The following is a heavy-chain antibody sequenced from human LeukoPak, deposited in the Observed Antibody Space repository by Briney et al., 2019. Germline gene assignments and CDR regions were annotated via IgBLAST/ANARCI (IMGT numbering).Heavy chain of an antibody. CDR2: INTNSGGT. Sequence: ASVKVSCKASGYTFTGYYMHWVRHAPGQGLEWVGWINTNSGGTNYAQKFQGRVTMTRDTSISTAYMELSSLRSEDTAVYYCARDKTGSGWFDPWGQGTLVTVSS. J-gene: IGHJ5*02. CDR3: ARDKTGSGWFDP. V-gene: IGHV1-2*02. CDR1: GYTFTGYY. D-gene: IGHD3-10*01.